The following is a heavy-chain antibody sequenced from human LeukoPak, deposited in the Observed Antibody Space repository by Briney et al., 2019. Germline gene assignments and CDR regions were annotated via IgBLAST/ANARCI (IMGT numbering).Heavy chain of an antibody. Sequence: PGGSLRLSCAASGFTLTSYGMHWVRQAPGKGLEWVGFIRYDGSNKYYGDSVKGRFTISRDNSKNTLYLQMNSLRAEDTAVYYCARGTSSGYFQLYFDYWGQGTLVTVSS. V-gene: IGHV3-30*02. CDR3: ARGTSSGYFQLYFDY. CDR1: GFTLTSYG. D-gene: IGHD3-22*01. CDR2: IRYDGSNK. J-gene: IGHJ4*02.